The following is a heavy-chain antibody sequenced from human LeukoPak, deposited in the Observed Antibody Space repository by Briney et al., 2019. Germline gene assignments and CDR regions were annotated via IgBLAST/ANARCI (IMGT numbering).Heavy chain of an antibody. Sequence: GGSLRLSCAASGFTFSSYAMSWVRQAPGKGREWVSAISGSGGSTYYTDSVKGRFTISRDNSKNTLYLQMNSLRAEDTAVYYCAKDMAYGEFDYWGQGTLVTVSS. CDR2: ISGSGGST. CDR3: AKDMAYGEFDY. J-gene: IGHJ4*02. CDR1: GFTFSSYA. V-gene: IGHV3-23*01. D-gene: IGHD2-21*01.